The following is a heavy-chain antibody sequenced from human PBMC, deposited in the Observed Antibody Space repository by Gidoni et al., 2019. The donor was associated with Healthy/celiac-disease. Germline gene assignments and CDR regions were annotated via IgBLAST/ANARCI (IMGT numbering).Heavy chain of an antibody. CDR3: ARGRYSGYDFRLVFDY. V-gene: IGHV4-34*01. J-gene: IGHJ4*02. CDR1: GGSFSGYY. Sequence: QVQLQQWGAGLLKPSETLSLTCAVYGGSFSGYYWSWIRQPPGKGLEWIGEINHSGSTNYNPSLKSRVTISVDTSKNQFSLKLSSVTAADTAVYYCARGRYSGYDFRLVFDYWGQGTLVTVSS. D-gene: IGHD5-12*01. CDR2: INHSGST.